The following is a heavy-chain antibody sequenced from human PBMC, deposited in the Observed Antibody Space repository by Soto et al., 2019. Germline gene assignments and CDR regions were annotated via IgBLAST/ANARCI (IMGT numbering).Heavy chain of an antibody. D-gene: IGHD6-13*01. CDR1: GGSISSSSYY. V-gene: IGHV4-39*01. Sequence: QLQLQEPGPGLVKPSETLSLTCTVSGGSISSSSYYWGWIRQPPGKGLEWIGSIYYSGSTYYNPSLKSRVTISVDTSKNQFSLKLSSVTAADTAVYYCARQPNRRSSWYQDWFDPWGQGTLVTVSS. CDR3: ARQPNRRSSWYQDWFDP. CDR2: IYYSGST. J-gene: IGHJ5*02.